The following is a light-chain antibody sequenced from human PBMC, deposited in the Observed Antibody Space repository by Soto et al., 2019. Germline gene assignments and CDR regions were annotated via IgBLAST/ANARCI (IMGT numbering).Light chain of an antibody. CDR2: AAS. V-gene: IGKV1-16*02. CDR1: QDIGNF. J-gene: IGKJ4*01. CDR3: QQYHRWPAT. Sequence: DIQMTQSPSSLSASVGDTVTITCRASQDIGNFFAWFQQKPGTAPKSLISAASSLQSGVPSKFSVSGSGTDINLTINSLQPEDVATYYCQQYHRWPATFGGGTKVEI.